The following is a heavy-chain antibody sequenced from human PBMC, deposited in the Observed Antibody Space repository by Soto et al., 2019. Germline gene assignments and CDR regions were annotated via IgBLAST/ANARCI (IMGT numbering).Heavy chain of an antibody. CDR1: GYTFTGYY. V-gene: IGHV1-2*06. D-gene: IGHD2-21*02. Sequence: VKVSCKASGYTFTGYYIHWVRQAPGQGLEWMGRLNPKTGGTDYVQTFQGRVTMTRDTSITTAYMELRSLTSDDTAVYCCARQLAYCGGDCYTEPIDYWGQGTLVTVSS. CDR2: LNPKTGGT. J-gene: IGHJ4*02. CDR3: ARQLAYCGGDCYTEPIDY.